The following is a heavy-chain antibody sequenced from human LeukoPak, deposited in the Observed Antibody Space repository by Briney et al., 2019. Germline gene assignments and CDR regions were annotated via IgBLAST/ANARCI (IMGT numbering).Heavy chain of an antibody. V-gene: IGHV5-51*01. Sequence: GESLKISCKHSEYSFPNYCIGWVRQMPGKGLEWMGIIYPDDSDTRHSPSFQGQVTISADRSISTAYLQWSSLKASDTAIYYCATSESQTRFDYWGQGTLVTVSS. CDR1: EYSFPNYC. D-gene: IGHD1/OR15-1a*01. CDR3: ATSESQTRFDY. J-gene: IGHJ4*02. CDR2: IYPDDSDT.